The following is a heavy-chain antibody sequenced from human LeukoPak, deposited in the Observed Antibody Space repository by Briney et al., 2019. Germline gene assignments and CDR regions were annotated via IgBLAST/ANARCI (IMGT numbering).Heavy chain of an antibody. CDR3: ARTRNYYDSSDYYYEGDAFDI. D-gene: IGHD3-22*01. CDR1: GGFISSYY. J-gene: IGHJ3*02. CDR2: IYYSGST. Sequence: PSETLSLTCTVSGGFISSYYWSWIRQPPGKGLEWIGYIYYSGSTNYNPSLKSRVTISVDTSKNQFSLKLSSVTAADTAVYFCARTRNYYDSSDYYYEGDAFDIWGQGTMVTVSS. V-gene: IGHV4-59*01.